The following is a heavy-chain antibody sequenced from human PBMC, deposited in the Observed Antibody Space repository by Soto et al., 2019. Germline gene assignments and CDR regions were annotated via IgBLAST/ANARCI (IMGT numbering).Heavy chain of an antibody. D-gene: IGHD3-16*01. J-gene: IGHJ4*02. CDR1: GFTFSSYA. V-gene: IGHV3-30*14. CDR2: ISYDGSNK. CDR3: AGEGFGDSWGLGY. Sequence: QVQLVASGGGVVQPGRSLRLSCAASGFTFSSYAMHWVRQAPGKGLGRVAVISYDGSNKYYADSVKDRFTISRDNSKHARYLQTNSLRAEDTAVYYCAGEGFGDSWGLGYCGQGSLVIV.